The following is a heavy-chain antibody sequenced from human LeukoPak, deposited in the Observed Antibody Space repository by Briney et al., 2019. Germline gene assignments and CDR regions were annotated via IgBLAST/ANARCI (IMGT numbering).Heavy chain of an antibody. CDR2: IYYSGST. CDR3: ARLEGTTVNRGAFDY. CDR1: GGSISSYY. Sequence: SETLSLTCTVSGGSISSYYWSWIRQPPGKGLEGIGYIYYSGSTNYNPSLKSRVTISVDTSKNQFSLKLSSVTAADTAVYYCARLEGTTVNRGAFDYWGQGTLVTVSS. J-gene: IGHJ4*02. V-gene: IGHV4-59*08. D-gene: IGHD4-17*01.